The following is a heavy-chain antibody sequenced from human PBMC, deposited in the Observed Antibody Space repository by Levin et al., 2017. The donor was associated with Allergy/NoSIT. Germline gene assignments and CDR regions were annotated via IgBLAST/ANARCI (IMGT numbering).Heavy chain of an antibody. J-gene: IGHJ4*02. D-gene: IGHD6-13*01. CDR1: GGTFSNYA. CDR2: IIPMFGTV. Sequence: KISCKASGGTFSNYAINWVRQAPGHGLEWMGGIIPMFGTVNYAQEFQGRVTITADESTNTAYMELSSLRSEDTAVYYCARKIAAAGTSPPFDYWGQGTLVTVSS. CDR3: ARKIAAAGTSPPFDY. V-gene: IGHV1-69*01.